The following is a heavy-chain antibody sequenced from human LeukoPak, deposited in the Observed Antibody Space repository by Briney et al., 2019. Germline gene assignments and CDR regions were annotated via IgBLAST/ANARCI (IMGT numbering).Heavy chain of an antibody. V-gene: IGHV3-30*18. CDR3: AKELWFGEFSYYGMDV. J-gene: IGHJ6*02. CDR2: ISYDGSNK. D-gene: IGHD3-10*01. CDR1: GFTFSSYG. Sequence: PGGSLRLSCAASGFTFSSYGMHSVRHAPGKGLEGGAVISYDGSNKYYADSVKGRFTISRDNSKNTLYLQMNSLRAEDRAMYYCAKELWFGEFSYYGMDVWGQGTTVTVSS.